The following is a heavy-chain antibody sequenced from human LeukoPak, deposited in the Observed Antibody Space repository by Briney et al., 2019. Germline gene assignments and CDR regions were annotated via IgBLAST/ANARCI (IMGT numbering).Heavy chain of an antibody. D-gene: IGHD6-19*01. CDR2: INPNSGGT. CDR1: GYTFTGYY. CDR3: ARGSTRDSSGWYGPGKWFDP. V-gene: IGHV1-2*02. J-gene: IGHJ5*02. Sequence: VASVKVSCKASGYTFTGYYMHWVRQAPGQGLEWMGWINPNSGGTNYAQNFQGRVTMTRDTSISTAFLELGSLRSDDTAVYYCARGSTRDSSGWYGPGKWFDPWGQGTLVTVSS.